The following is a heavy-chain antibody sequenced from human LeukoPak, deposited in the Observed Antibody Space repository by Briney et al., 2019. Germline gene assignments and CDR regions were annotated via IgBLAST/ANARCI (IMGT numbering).Heavy chain of an antibody. CDR3: ARVLTGIAAAGTGAFDV. CDR1: GFTFSSYW. V-gene: IGHV3-7*05. Sequence: PGGSLRLSCAASGFTFSSYWVTWVRQAPGKGLGWVANINQDGSEKYYVDSVKGRFTISRDNAKNSLSLQMNSLTVEDTAVYYCARVLTGIAAAGTGAFDVWGQGTTVTVSS. J-gene: IGHJ3*01. CDR2: INQDGSEK. D-gene: IGHD6-13*01.